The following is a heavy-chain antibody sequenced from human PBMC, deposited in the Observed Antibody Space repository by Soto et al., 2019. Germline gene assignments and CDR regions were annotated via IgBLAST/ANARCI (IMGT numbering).Heavy chain of an antibody. CDR2: INHSGST. CDR3: ASAYCSGGSCHRRVDWFDP. Sequence: PSETLSLTCAVYGGSFSGYYWSWIRQPPGKGLEWIGEINHSGSTNYNPSLKSRVTISVDTSKNQFSLKLSSVTAADTAVYYCASAYCSGGSCHRRVDWFDPWGQGTLVTVSS. V-gene: IGHV4-34*01. J-gene: IGHJ5*02. CDR1: GGSFSGYY. D-gene: IGHD2-15*01.